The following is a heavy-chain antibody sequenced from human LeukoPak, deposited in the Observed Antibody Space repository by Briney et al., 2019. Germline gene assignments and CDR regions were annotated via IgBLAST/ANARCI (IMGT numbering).Heavy chain of an antibody. V-gene: IGHV4-34*01. CDR1: GGSFSGYY. CDR3: ASSSGWYEDY. CDR2: INHSGST. D-gene: IGHD6-19*01. J-gene: IGHJ4*02. Sequence: PSETLSLTCAVYGGSFSGYYWSWIRQPPGKGLEWIGEINHSGSTNYNPSLKSRVTISVDTSKNQFSLKLSSVTAADTAVYYCASSSGWYEDYWGQGTLVTVSS.